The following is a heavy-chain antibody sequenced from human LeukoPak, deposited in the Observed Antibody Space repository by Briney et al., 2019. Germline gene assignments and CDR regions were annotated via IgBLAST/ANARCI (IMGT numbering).Heavy chain of an antibody. D-gene: IGHD6-6*01. Sequence: SETLSLTCAVYGGSFSGCYWSWIRQPPGKGLEWIGEINHSGSTNYNPSLKSRVTISVDTSKNQFSLKLSSVTAADTAVYYCARGRGWYSSSSVYFDYWGQGTLVTVSS. V-gene: IGHV4-34*01. J-gene: IGHJ4*02. CDR1: GGSFSGCY. CDR2: INHSGST. CDR3: ARGRGWYSSSSVYFDY.